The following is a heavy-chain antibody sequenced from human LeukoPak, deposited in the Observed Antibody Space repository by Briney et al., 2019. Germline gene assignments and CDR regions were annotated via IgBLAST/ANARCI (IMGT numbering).Heavy chain of an antibody. J-gene: IGHJ4*02. CDR3: GSVTTVY. V-gene: IGHV3-30-3*01. D-gene: IGHD4-17*01. CDR2: ISYDGSNK. Sequence: GRSLRLSCAASGFTFSSYAMHWVRQAPGKGLEWVAVISYDGSNKYYADSVKGRFTISRDNSKNTLYLQMNSLRAEDTAVYYCGSVTTVYWGQGTLVTVSS. CDR1: GFTFSSYA.